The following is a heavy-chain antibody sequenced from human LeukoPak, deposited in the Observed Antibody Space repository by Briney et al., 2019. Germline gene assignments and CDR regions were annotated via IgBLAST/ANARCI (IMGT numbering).Heavy chain of an antibody. D-gene: IGHD2-15*01. V-gene: IGHV1-2*02. CDR3: ARDKSTTGYCSGGSCFSSY. J-gene: IGHJ4*02. Sequence: ASVKVSCKASGYTFTGYYMHWVRQAPGQGLEWMGWINPNSGGTNYAQKFQGRVTMTRDTSTSTAYMELRSLRSDDTAVYYCARDKSTTGYCSGGSCFSSYWGQGTLVTVSS. CDR1: GYTFTGYY. CDR2: INPNSGGT.